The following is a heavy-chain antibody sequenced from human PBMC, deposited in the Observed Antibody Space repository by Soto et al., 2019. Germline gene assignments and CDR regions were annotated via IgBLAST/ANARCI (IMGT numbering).Heavy chain of an antibody. J-gene: IGHJ6*02. CDR1: DFSISNAW. Sequence: EVQLVESGGGLVKPGGSLRLSCAASDFSISNAWMNWVRQAPGKGLEWVGRVKRKIDGETTDYAAPVKGRFTISRDDSNNMLYLQINSLKADDTAVYYCTTGSVEGVWGQGTRVTVSS. V-gene: IGHV3-15*07. D-gene: IGHD2-15*01. CDR2: VKRKIDGETT. CDR3: TTGSVEGV.